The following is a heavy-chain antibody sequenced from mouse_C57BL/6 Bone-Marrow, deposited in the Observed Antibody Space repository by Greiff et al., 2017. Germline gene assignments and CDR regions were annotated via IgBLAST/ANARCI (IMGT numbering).Heavy chain of an antibody. V-gene: IGHV14-4*01. CDR1: GFNIKDDY. CDR2: IDPENGDT. CDR3: TRWYFDY. Sequence: VQLQQSGAELVRPGASVKLSCTASGFNIKDDYMHWVKQRPEQGLEWIGWIDPENGDTEYASKFQGKATITADTSSNTAYLQLSSLTSEDTAVYDCTRWYFDYWGQGTTLTVSS. D-gene: IGHD2-3*01. J-gene: IGHJ2*01.